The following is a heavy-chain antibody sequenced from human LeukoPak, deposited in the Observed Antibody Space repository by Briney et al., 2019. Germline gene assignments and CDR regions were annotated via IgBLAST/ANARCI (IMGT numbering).Heavy chain of an antibody. D-gene: IGHD3-9*01. V-gene: IGHV3-23*01. CDR3: AKAHHNYDILTGPDY. Sequence: GGSLRLSCAASGFTFSSYAMSWVRQAPGKGLEWVSAISGSGGSTYYADSVKGRFTISRDNSKNTLYLQVNSLRAEDTAVYYCAKAHHNYDILTGPDYWGQGTLVTVSS. CDR2: ISGSGGST. J-gene: IGHJ4*02. CDR1: GFTFSSYA.